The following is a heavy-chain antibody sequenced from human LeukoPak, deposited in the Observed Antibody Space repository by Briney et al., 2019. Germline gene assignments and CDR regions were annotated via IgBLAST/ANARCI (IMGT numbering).Heavy chain of an antibody. CDR2: IYYSGST. CDR3: ARVQIGYTYGPFDY. J-gene: IGHJ4*02. Sequence: SETLSLTCTVSGGSISSYYWSWIRQPPGKGLEWIGYIYYSGSTNYNPSLKSRVTISLHTSKNQFSLNLSSVTAADTAVYYCARVQIGYTYGPFDYWGQGTLVTVSS. V-gene: IGHV4-59*01. CDR1: GGSISSYY. D-gene: IGHD5-18*01.